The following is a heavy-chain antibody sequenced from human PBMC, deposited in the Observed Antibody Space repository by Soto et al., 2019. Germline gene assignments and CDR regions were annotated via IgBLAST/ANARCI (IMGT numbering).Heavy chain of an antibody. V-gene: IGHV3-23*01. CDR3: AKDPLYSPENYFDY. D-gene: IGHD2-2*02. J-gene: IGHJ4*02. CDR2: ISGSGGST. Sequence: GGSLRLSCAASGFTFSGYAMSWVRQAPGKGLEWVSAISGSGGSTYYADSVKGRFTISRDNSKNTLYLQMNSLRAEDTALYYCAKDPLYSPENYFDYWGQGTLVTVSS. CDR1: GFTFSGYA.